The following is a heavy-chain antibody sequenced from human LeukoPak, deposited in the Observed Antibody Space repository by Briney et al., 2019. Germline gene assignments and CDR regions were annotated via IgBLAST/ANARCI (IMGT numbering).Heavy chain of an antibody. CDR3: TSDYRWSAL. CDR2: IYSQTEGGTT. D-gene: IGHD3-16*02. J-gene: IGHJ5*02. V-gene: IGHV3-15*01. CDR1: GFSFSNAG. Sequence: GGSLRLSCAAHGFSFSNAGMSWVRQAPGKGLEWVGRIYSQTEGGTTDYAAPVKGRFALSRDDSKSTLYLQMNSLKTEDTALYYCTSDYRWSALWGQGTLVIVSS.